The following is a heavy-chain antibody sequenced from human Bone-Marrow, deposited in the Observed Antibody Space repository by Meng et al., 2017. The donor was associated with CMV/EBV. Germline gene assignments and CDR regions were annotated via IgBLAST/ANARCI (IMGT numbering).Heavy chain of an antibody. CDR2: ISSSGAST. Sequence: GESLKISCAASGFTFRTYVMNWVRQAPGKGLEWVSTISSSGASTYYADSVKGRFTISRDNSKNTVYLQMNSLRADDTAVYYCGSIGGYQLLYRYMGGYYYDGMDVWGQGTTVTVSS. CDR1: GFTFRTYV. J-gene: IGHJ6*02. V-gene: IGHV3-23*01. D-gene: IGHD2-2*02. CDR3: GSIGGYQLLYRYMGGYYYDGMDV.